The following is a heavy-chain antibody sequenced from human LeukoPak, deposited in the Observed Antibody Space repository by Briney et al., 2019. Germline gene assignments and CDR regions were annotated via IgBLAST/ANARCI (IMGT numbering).Heavy chain of an antibody. CDR3: AGGADSSGYTFDY. D-gene: IGHD3-22*01. J-gene: IGHJ4*02. V-gene: IGHV4-59*01. CDR1: GGSISSYY. CDR2: IYYSGST. Sequence: NPSETLSLTCTVSGGSISSYYWSWIRQPPGKGLEWTGYIYYSGSTNYNPSLKSRVTISVDTSKNQFSLKLSSVTAADTAVYYCAGGADSSGYTFDYWGQGTLVTVSS.